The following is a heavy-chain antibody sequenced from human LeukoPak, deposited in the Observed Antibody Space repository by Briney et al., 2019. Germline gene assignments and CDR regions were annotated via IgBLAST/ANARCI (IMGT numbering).Heavy chain of an antibody. CDR3: AKGGREPARLAVPMYHYFDG. D-gene: IGHD6-19*01. CDR1: GFSFSIHA. Sequence: PGGSLRLSCAASGFSFSIHAMSWVRQAPGKGLEWVSGISGRTGNSDYADAVKGRFTISRDNSKDTVFLQMNSLRVEDTAVYYCAKGGREPARLAVPMYHYFDGWGRGTRVTVSS. CDR2: ISGRTGNS. J-gene: IGHJ2*01. V-gene: IGHV3-23*01.